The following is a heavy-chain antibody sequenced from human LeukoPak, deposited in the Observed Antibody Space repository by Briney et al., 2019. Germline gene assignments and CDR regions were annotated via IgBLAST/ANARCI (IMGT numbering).Heavy chain of an antibody. CDR1: GDSVSSNSVT. D-gene: IGHD2-2*01. CDR3: ARRLTQYDCFDP. V-gene: IGHV6-1*01. Sequence: SQTLSLTCAISGDSVSSNSVTWNWIRQSPSRGLEWLGRTYYRSTWYNDYAVSVRGRITVNPETSKNQFSLNLNSVTPEDTAVYYCARRLTQYDCFDPWGQGILVTVSS. CDR2: TYYRSTWYN. J-gene: IGHJ5*02.